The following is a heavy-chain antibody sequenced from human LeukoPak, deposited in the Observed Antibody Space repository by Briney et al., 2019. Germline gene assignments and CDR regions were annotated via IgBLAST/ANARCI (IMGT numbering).Heavy chain of an antibody. CDR1: GFTFSSYG. D-gene: IGHD1-7*01. Sequence: GGSLRLSCAASGFTFSSYGMHWVRQAPGKGLEWVAFIRYDGSNKYYADSVKGRFTISRDNSKNTLYLQMNSLRAEDTAVYYCARDSSGITGTSNAFDIWGQGTMVTVSS. J-gene: IGHJ3*02. CDR3: ARDSSGITGTSNAFDI. V-gene: IGHV3-30*02. CDR2: IRYDGSNK.